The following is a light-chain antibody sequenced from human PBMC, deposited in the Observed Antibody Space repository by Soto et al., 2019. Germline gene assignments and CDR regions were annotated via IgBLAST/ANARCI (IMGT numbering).Light chain of an antibody. CDR2: RTS. CDR3: QQYNNWPRAT. V-gene: IGKV3-15*01. CDR1: QSISSN. J-gene: IGKJ4*01. Sequence: IVMTQSPATLSVSPGGRATLSCRASQSISSNLAWYQQKPGQAPRLLMFRTSSRATGFPARFSGSGSGTEFNLTISSLQSEDFGVYYCQQYNNWPRATFGGGTKVDIK.